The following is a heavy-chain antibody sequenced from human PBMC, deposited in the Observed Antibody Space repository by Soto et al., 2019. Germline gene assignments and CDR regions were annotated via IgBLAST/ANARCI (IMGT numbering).Heavy chain of an antibody. CDR1: GGSISNAAYS. D-gene: IGHD2-2*01. Sequence: SETLSLTCTVSGGSISNAAYSWSWIRQPPGKGLEWIGYIYPSGMPFYNPSLRSRVTISIDRSNDQFSLNLKSVTAADTAVYYCARGRVVVPAAVMFNCLDPWGQGALVTVSS. V-gene: IGHV4-30-2*01. J-gene: IGHJ5*02. CDR2: IYPSGMP. CDR3: ARGRVVVPAAVMFNCLDP.